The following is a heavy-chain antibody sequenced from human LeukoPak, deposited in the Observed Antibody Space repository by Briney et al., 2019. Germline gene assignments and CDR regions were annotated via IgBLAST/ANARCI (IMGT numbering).Heavy chain of an antibody. V-gene: IGHV3-23*01. Sequence: GGSLRLSCAASGFTFSSYAMHWVRQAPGKGLEWVSAISGSGGSTYYADSVKGRFTISRDNSKNTLYLQMNSLRAEDTAVYYCAKGSTRDCGGDCVTDYWGQGTLVTVSS. CDR2: ISGSGGST. D-gene: IGHD2-21*02. J-gene: IGHJ4*02. CDR1: GFTFSSYA. CDR3: AKGSTRDCGGDCVTDY.